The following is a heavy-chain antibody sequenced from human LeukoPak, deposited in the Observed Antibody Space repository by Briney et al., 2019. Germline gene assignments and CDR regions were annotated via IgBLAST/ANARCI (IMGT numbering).Heavy chain of an antibody. CDR2: INTNTGNP. D-gene: IGHD3-22*01. Sequence: GASVKVSCKVSGYTFTSYAMNWVRQAPGQGLEWMGWINTNTGNPTYAQGFTGRFVFSLDTSVSTAYLQISSLKAEDTAVYYCAREGPLDSSGYYGIDYWGQGTLVTVSS. V-gene: IGHV7-4-1*02. CDR3: AREGPLDSSGYYGIDY. CDR1: GYTFTSYA. J-gene: IGHJ4*02.